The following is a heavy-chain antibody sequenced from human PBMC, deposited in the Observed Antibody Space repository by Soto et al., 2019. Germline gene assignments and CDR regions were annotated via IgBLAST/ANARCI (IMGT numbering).Heavy chain of an antibody. D-gene: IGHD5-12*01. CDR1: GFTFSSYG. Sequence: QVQLVESGGGVVQPGRSLRLSSAASGFTFSSYGMHWVRQAPGKGLEWVAVISYDGSNKYYADSVKGRFTISRDNSSNTLYLQMNSLRAEDTAVYYRAKDRFGGHGAYWGQGTLVTVSS. CDR2: ISYDGSNK. J-gene: IGHJ4*02. V-gene: IGHV3-30*18. CDR3: AKDRFGGHGAY.